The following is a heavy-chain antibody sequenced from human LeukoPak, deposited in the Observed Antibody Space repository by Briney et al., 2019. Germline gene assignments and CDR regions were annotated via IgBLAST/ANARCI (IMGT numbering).Heavy chain of an antibody. CDR1: GGTFSSYA. CDR3: ASGYSYGPVGY. J-gene: IGHJ4*02. V-gene: IGHV1-69*04. D-gene: IGHD5-18*01. CDR2: IIPILGIA. Sequence: SVKVSCKASGGTFSSYAISWVRQAPGQGLEWMGRIIPILGIANYAQKFQGRVTITADKSTSTAYMELSSLRSEDTAVYYCASGYSYGPVGYWGQGTLVTVSS.